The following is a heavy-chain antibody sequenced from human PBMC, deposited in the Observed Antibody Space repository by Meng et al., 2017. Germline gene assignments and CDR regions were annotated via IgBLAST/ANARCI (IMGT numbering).Heavy chain of an antibody. CDR3: ARGDIVVVPAALFDP. CDR1: GYTFTSYD. Sequence: QVQVVQYGAEVKKSGASVKVSCKSSGYTFTSYDINWVRQATGQGLEWMGWMNPNSGNTGYAQKFQGRVTMTRNTSISTAYMELSSLRSEDTAVYYCARGDIVVVPAALFDPWGQGTLVTVSS. CDR2: MNPNSGNT. D-gene: IGHD2-2*01. V-gene: IGHV1-8*01. J-gene: IGHJ5*02.